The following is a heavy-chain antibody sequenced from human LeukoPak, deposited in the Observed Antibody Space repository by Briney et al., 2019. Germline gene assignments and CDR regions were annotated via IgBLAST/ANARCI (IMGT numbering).Heavy chain of an antibody. CDR3: ARVGGNSRKRYFDY. Sequence: SETLSLTCTVSGGSISSGSYYWRWIRQPAGKGLEWIGRICTSGNTNYNPSLKSRVTISVDTSENQFSLKLSSVTAADTAVYYCARVGGNSRKRYFDYWGQGTLVTVSS. J-gene: IGHJ4*02. V-gene: IGHV4-61*02. D-gene: IGHD4-23*01. CDR1: GGSISSGSYY. CDR2: ICTSGNT.